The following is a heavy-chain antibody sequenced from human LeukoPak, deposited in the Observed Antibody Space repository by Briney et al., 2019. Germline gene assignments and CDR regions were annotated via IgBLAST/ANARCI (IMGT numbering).Heavy chain of an antibody. J-gene: IGHJ4*02. CDR3: ARALSGSYYKGPGY. CDR1: GYTFTGYY. Sequence: ASVKVSCKASGYTFTGYYMHWVRQAPGQGLEWMGWINPNSGGTNYAQKFQGWVTMTRDTSISTAYMELSRLRSDDTAVYCCARALSGSYYKGPGYWGQGTLVTVSS. V-gene: IGHV1-2*04. D-gene: IGHD3-10*01. CDR2: INPNSGGT.